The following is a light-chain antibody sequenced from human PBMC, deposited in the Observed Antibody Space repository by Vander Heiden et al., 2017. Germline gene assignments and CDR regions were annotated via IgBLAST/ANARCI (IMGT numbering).Light chain of an antibody. CDR1: QSVSSSY. V-gene: IGKV3-20*01. Sequence: EIVLKQSPGTLSLSPGERATLSCRASQSVSSSYLAWYQQKPGQAPRLLIYGASSRATGIPDRFSGSGSGTDFTLTISRQEPEDFAVYYCQQYGSSSYTFGQGTKLEIK. J-gene: IGKJ2*01. CDR2: GAS. CDR3: QQYGSSSYT.